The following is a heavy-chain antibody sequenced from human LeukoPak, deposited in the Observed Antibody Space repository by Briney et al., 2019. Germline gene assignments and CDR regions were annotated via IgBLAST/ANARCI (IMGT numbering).Heavy chain of an antibody. V-gene: IGHV3-30*02. CDR2: IRYDGGNK. CDR3: AKAAFNYYYYYMDV. Sequence: GGSLRLSCAASAFTFRNYGMHWVRQAPGKGLEWVAFIRYDGGNKNYADSVKGRFTISRDNPKNTLYLQMNSLRAEDTAVYYCAKAAFNYYYYYMDVWGTGTTVTVSS. J-gene: IGHJ6*03. CDR1: AFTFRNYG.